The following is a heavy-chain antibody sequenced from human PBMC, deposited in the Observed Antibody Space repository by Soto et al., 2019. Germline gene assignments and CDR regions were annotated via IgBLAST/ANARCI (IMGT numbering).Heavy chain of an antibody. CDR1: GYAFTACG. V-gene: IGHV1-18*01. CDR3: ARGRYGDY. J-gene: IGHJ4*02. Sequence: QVHLVQSGAEVKKPGASVKVSCQGYGYAFTACGITWVRQAHGQGLEWMGWISAHNGNTNYAQKLQGRVTVTRDTSTSTAYMELRSLRYDDTAVYYCARGRYGDYWGQGALVTVSS. D-gene: IGHD1-1*01. CDR2: ISAHNGNT.